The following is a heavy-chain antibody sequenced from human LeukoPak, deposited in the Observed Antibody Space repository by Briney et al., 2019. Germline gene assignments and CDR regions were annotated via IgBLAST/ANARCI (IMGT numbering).Heavy chain of an antibody. J-gene: IGHJ4*02. D-gene: IGHD6-19*01. Sequence: RASVKVSCKASGGTFSSYAISWVRQAPGQALEWMGGISPIFGTANYAQKFQGRVTITADESTSTAYMELSSLRSEDTAVYYCARAWVGSSGWYSPYYFDYWGQGTLVTVSS. V-gene: IGHV1-69*13. CDR1: GGTFSSYA. CDR3: ARAWVGSSGWYSPYYFDY. CDR2: ISPIFGTA.